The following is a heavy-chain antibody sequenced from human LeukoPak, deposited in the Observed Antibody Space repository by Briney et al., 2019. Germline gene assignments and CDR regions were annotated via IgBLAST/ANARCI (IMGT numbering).Heavy chain of an antibody. D-gene: IGHD4-17*01. CDR3: ARDLVTVTKGFDI. J-gene: IGHJ3*02. V-gene: IGHV4-59*11. Sequence: KTSETLSLTCAVSDDSFSSHYWTWIRQPPGKGLEWIGYISYIGSTNYNPSLKSRVTISIDTSKNQFSLKLSSVTAADTAVYYRARDLVTVTKGFDIWGQGTMVSVSS. CDR2: ISYIGST. CDR1: DDSFSSHY.